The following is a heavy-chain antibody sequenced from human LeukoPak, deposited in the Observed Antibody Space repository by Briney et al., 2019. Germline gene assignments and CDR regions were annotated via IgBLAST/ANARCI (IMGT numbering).Heavy chain of an antibody. V-gene: IGHV3-9*01. D-gene: IGHD6-19*01. Sequence: GRSLRLSCAASGFTFDESAMHWVRQAPGRGLERVSGISWDSKSIIYADSMKGRFTISRDNAKNSLYLQMNSLRAEDTALYYCAKAVAGAGAFDIWGRGTVVTVSS. CDR1: GFTFDESA. J-gene: IGHJ3*02. CDR2: ISWDSKSI. CDR3: AKAVAGAGAFDI.